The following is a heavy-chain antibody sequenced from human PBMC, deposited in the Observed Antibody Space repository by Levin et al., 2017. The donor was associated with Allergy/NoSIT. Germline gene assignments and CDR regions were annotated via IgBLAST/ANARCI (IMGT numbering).Heavy chain of an antibody. CDR3: ARDKAVSGWYYFDY. CDR1: GGSISSGSYY. Sequence: SETLSLTCTVSGGSISSGSYYWSWIRQPAGKGLEWIGRIYTSGSTNYNPSLKSRVTISVDTSKNQFSLKLSSVTAADTAVYYCARDKAVSGWYYFDYWGQGTLVTVSS. D-gene: IGHD6-19*01. CDR2: IYTSGST. V-gene: IGHV4-61*02. J-gene: IGHJ4*02.